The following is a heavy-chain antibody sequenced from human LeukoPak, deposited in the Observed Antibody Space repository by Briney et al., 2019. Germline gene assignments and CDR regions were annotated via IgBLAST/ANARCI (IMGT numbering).Heavy chain of an antibody. CDR1: GGTFSSYA. D-gene: IGHD3-22*01. CDR3: VSRIPYYDSSGGLSFDI. CDR2: IIPILGIA. V-gene: IGHV1-69*04. Sequence: GASVKVSCKASGGTFSSYAISWVRQAPGQGLEWMGRIIPILGIANYAQKFQGRVTITADKSTSTAYMELSSLRSEDTAVYYCVSRIPYYDSSGGLSFDIWGQGTMVTVSS. J-gene: IGHJ3*02.